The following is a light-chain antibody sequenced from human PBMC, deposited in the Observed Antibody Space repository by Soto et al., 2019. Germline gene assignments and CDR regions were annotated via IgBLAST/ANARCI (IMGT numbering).Light chain of an antibody. Sequence: KMSQSPSSLSASVGDRVTITCRASQSISNYLNWYQQKPGKAPKLLIYAASSLQSGVPSRFSGSGSGTDFTLTISSLQPEDFATYYCQQSYSTPWTFGQGTMV. CDR3: QQSYSTPWT. CDR1: QSISNY. J-gene: IGKJ1*01. CDR2: AAS. V-gene: IGKV1-39*01.